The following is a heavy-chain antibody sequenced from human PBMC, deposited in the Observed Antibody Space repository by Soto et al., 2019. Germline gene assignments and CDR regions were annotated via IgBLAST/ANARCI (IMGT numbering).Heavy chain of an antibody. J-gene: IGHJ4*02. Sequence: EVQLLESGGGLVQPGGSLRVSCAASGLTFNIYAMTWVRQAPGKGLXXVXAIXASGGSTDYGGYVKGRFTITRDNSKNSLXLXXXXXXXXXXXXXXXXXXXXXXXXXXXXXYSGGDYWGQGTLVAVSS. D-gene: IGHD2-21*01. CDR1: GLTFNIYA. CDR2: IXASGGST. V-gene: IGHV3-23*01. CDR3: XXXXXXXXXXXXXXYSGGDY.